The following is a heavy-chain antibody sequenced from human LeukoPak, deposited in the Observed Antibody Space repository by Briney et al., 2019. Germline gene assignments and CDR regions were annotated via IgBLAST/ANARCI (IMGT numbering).Heavy chain of an antibody. CDR2: ISGSGGST. CDR1: GFTFSSYA. Sequence: GGSLRLSCAASGFTFSSYAMSWVRQAPGKGLEWVSAISGSGGSTYYADSVKGRFTISRDNSKNTLYLQMNSLRAEDTAVCYCAKDVAVAGYYFDYWGQGTLVTVSS. D-gene: IGHD6-19*01. CDR3: AKDVAVAGYYFDY. V-gene: IGHV3-23*01. J-gene: IGHJ4*02.